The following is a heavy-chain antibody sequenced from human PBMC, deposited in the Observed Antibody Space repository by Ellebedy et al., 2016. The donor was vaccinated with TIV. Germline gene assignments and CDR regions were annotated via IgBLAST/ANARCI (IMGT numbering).Heavy chain of an antibody. D-gene: IGHD3-16*01. CDR2: ISSSSSYT. V-gene: IGHV3-11*06. CDR1: GFTFSDYY. CDR3: ARDWGGALPIDQ. J-gene: IGHJ5*02. Sequence: GGSLRLSXAASGFTFSDYYMSWIRQAPGKGLEWVSYISSSSSYTNYADSVKGRFTISRDNAKNSLYLQMNSLTAEDTAVYYCARDWGGALPIDQWGQGTRVTVSS.